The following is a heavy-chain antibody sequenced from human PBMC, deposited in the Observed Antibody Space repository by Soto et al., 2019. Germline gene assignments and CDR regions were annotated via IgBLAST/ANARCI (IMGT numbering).Heavy chain of an antibody. CDR3: EKNGDFWSWGMDV. D-gene: IGHD3-3*01. V-gene: IGHV3-23*01. CDR2: ISESGDGT. CDR1: ALPSNTLA. Sequence: PXVCLKPSCQARALPSNTLAVPWSPQVPGKGLEWVSLISESGDGTYYADSVKGRFTISRDNSQRTLNLQMNSLRAEDTAVYYCEKNGDFWSWGMDVWGQGTTVTVSS. J-gene: IGHJ6*02.